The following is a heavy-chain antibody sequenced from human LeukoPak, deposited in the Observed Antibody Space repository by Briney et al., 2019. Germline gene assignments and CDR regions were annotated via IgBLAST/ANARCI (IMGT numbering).Heavy chain of an antibody. J-gene: IGHJ4*02. CDR2: IYSGGST. CDR1: GFTFSSYW. Sequence: GGSLRLSCAASGFTFSSYWMHWVRQAPGKGLEWVSVIYSGGSTYYADSVKGRFTISRDNSKNTLYLQMNSLRAEDTAVYYCARDEGPSDLWGQGTLVTVSS. V-gene: IGHV3-53*01. CDR3: ARDEGPSDL.